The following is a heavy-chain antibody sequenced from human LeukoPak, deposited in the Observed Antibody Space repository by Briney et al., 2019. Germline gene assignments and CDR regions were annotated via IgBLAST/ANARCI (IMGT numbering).Heavy chain of an antibody. J-gene: IGHJ4*02. V-gene: IGHV3-30-3*01. CDR1: GFTFSSYA. D-gene: IGHD6-19*01. CDR3: AKDWVAVAGKGFFDY. Sequence: PGGSLRLSCAASGFTFSSYAMHWVRQAPGKGLEWVAVILYDGSNKYYADSVKGRFTISRDNSKNTLYLQMNSLRAEDTAVYYCAKDWVAVAGKGFFDYWGQGTLVTVSS. CDR2: ILYDGSNK.